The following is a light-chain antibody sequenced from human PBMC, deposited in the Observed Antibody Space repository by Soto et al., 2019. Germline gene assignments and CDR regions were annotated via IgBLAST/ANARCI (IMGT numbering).Light chain of an antibody. J-gene: IGLJ3*02. CDR2: RNT. Sequence: QSVLTQPPSVSGAPGQGVTISCTGDSSNIGAGYDVHWYQQLPGTAPKLLIYRNTNRPSGVPDRFSGSKSGTSASLDITGLQAEDEADYYCQSYDSSLSTSVFGGGTKVTVL. V-gene: IGLV1-40*01. CDR3: QSYDSSLSTSV. CDR1: SSNIGAGYD.